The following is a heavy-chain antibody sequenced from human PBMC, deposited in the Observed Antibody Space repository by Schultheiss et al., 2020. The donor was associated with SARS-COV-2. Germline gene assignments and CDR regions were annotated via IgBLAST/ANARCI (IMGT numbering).Heavy chain of an antibody. CDR2: IYYSGST. CDR3: ARGRDTAMDEINWFDP. V-gene: IGHV4-61*01. CDR1: GGSVSSGSYY. D-gene: IGHD5-18*01. Sequence: GSLSLTCTVSGGSVSSGSYYWSWIRQPPGKGLEWIGYIYYSGSTNYNPSLKSRVTISVDTSKNQFSLKLSSVTAADTAVYYCARGRDTAMDEINWFDPWGQGTLVTVSS. J-gene: IGHJ5*02.